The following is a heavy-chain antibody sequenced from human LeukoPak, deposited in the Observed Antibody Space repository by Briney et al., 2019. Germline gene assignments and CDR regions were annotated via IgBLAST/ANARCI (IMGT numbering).Heavy chain of an antibody. V-gene: IGHV3-30*18. CDR3: AKDEGTMITFEGVSGGLIDY. CDR2: ISHDGSNK. CDR1: GFSSYG. J-gene: IGHJ4*02. Sequence: GGSLRLSCAASGFSSYGMHWVRQAPGKGLEWVAVISHDGSNKDYADSVKGRFTISRDKSKNTLYLQMNSLRAEDTAVYYCAKDEGTMITFEGVSGGLIDYWGQGTLVTVSS. D-gene: IGHD3-16*01.